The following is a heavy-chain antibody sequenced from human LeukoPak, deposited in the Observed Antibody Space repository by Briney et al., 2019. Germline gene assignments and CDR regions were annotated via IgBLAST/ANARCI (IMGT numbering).Heavy chain of an antibody. CDR3: ARDLAYCSSTSCSYGMDV. Sequence: SETLSLICAVSGGSISSGGYSWSWIRQPPGKGLEWIGYIYHSGSTYYNPSLKSRVTISVDRSKNQFSLKLSSVTAADTAVYYCARDLAYCSSTSCSYGMDVWGQGTTVTVSS. CDR1: GGSISSGGYS. J-gene: IGHJ6*02. D-gene: IGHD2-2*01. V-gene: IGHV4-30-2*01. CDR2: IYHSGST.